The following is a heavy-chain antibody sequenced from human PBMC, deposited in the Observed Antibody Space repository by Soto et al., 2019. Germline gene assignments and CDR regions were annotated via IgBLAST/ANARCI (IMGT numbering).Heavy chain of an antibody. D-gene: IGHD3-22*01. V-gene: IGHV1-2*02. Sequence: GASVKVSCKASGYTFTGYYMHWVRQAPGQGLEWMGWINPNSGGTNYARKLQGRVTMTRDTSISTAYMELSRLRSDDTAVYYCARTQDYYDSSGPLDYWGQGTLVTVSS. CDR3: ARTQDYYDSSGPLDY. CDR1: GYTFTGYY. J-gene: IGHJ4*02. CDR2: INPNSGGT.